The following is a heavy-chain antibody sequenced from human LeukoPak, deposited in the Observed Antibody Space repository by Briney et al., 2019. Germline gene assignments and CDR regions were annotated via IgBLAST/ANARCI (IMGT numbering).Heavy chain of an antibody. CDR3: ARDFNGDGDY. Sequence: PGGSLRLSCGASGFTFSRYWMTWLRQAPGKGLEWVANINQDGRQKNYVDSVKGRFTISRDNTENSVYLQMDNLRVEDAAIYYCARDFNGDGDYWGQGTLVTVSS. D-gene: IGHD4-17*01. V-gene: IGHV3-7*01. CDR1: GFTFSRYW. CDR2: INQDGRQK. J-gene: IGHJ4*02.